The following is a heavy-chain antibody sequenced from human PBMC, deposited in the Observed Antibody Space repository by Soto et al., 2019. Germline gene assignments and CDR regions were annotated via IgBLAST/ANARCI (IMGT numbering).Heavy chain of an antibody. D-gene: IGHD5-18*01. CDR2: IYYSGST. CDR1: GGSISSSSYY. Sequence: QLQLQESGPSLVKPSETLSLTCTVSGGSISSSSYYWGWIRQPPGKGLEWIGSIYYSGSTYYNPSLKSRVTISADTSQNQFSLKLSSVTAADTAVYYCARHSDTAMVTVHYWGQGTLVTVSS. V-gene: IGHV4-39*01. J-gene: IGHJ4*02. CDR3: ARHSDTAMVTVHY.